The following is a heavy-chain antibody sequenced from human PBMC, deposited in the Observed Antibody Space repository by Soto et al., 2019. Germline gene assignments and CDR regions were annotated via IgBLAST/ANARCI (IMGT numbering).Heavy chain of an antibody. V-gene: IGHV3-23*01. Sequence: EVQLLESGGGLVQPGGSLRLSCAASGFTFSSYAMSWVRQAPGKGLEWVSAISGSGGSTYYADSVKGRFTISRDNSKNTLYLQMNSLRAEVTAVYYCAKLTVVVTSKGGIDYWGQGTLVTGSS. D-gene: IGHD2-21*02. J-gene: IGHJ4*02. CDR3: AKLTVVVTSKGGIDY. CDR2: ISGSGGST. CDR1: GFTFSSYA.